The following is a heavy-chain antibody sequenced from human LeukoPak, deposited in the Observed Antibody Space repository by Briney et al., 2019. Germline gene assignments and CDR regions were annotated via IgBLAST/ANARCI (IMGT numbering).Heavy chain of an antibody. CDR3: ARDNDDGDYVGCFDP. Sequence: SQTLSLTCTVSGASISSGYYYWSWLRQSPGKGLEWIGYIYYSGTTYYSPSLKSRLTISLDTSKNHLSLKLTSVTAADTAIYYCARDNDDGDYVGCFDPWGQGTLVTVSS. D-gene: IGHD4-17*01. J-gene: IGHJ5*02. CDR2: IYYSGTT. CDR1: GASISSGYYY. V-gene: IGHV4-30-4*01.